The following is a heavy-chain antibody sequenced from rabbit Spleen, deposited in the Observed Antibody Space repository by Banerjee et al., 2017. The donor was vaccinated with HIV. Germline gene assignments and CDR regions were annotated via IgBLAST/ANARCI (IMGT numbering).Heavy chain of an antibody. D-gene: IGHD2-1*01. J-gene: IGHJ4*01. CDR3: ARDLDGAIGWNFGW. CDR1: GFSLSSGSY. CDR2: IDSDDGTT. Sequence: QEQLEESGGGLVQPGASLTLTCKASGFSLSSGSYICWVRQAPGKGLEWIACIDSDDGTTYYANWVNGRFTLSKSSSSAVTLQMTSLTDADTATYFCARDLDGAIGWNFGWWGQGTLVTVS. V-gene: IGHV1S45*01.